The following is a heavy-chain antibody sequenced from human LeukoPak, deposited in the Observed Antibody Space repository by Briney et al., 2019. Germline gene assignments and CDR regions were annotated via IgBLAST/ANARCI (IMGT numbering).Heavy chain of an antibody. CDR1: GNSLSELS. CDR2: FDPEDDEA. D-gene: IGHD3-3*01. Sequence: ASVKVSCKVSGNSLSELSMSWVRHPPGKGLEWMGGFDPEDDEAIYAQKFQGRVTMTEDTSTDTAYMELSSLRSEDTAVYYCATGDDLYDFWSGHYRRRSGGLDYWGQGTLVTVSS. J-gene: IGHJ4*02. CDR3: ATGDDLYDFWSGHYRRRSGGLDY. V-gene: IGHV1-24*01.